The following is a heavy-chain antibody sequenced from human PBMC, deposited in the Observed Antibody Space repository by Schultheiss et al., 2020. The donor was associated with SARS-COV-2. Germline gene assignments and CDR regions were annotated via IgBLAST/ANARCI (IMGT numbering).Heavy chain of an antibody. D-gene: IGHD3-10*01. Sequence: SQTLSLTCTVSGGSISSYYWSWIRQPPGKGLEWIGYIYYSGSTYYNPSLKSRVTISVDTSKNQFSLKLSSVTAADTAVYYCAGPGVGGGLVDYWGQGTLVTVSS. CDR3: AGPGVGGGLVDY. CDR1: GGSISSYY. J-gene: IGHJ4*02. CDR2: IYYSGST. V-gene: IGHV4-59*08.